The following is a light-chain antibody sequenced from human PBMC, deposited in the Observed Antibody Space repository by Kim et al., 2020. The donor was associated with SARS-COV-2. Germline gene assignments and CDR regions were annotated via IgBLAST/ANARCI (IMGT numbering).Light chain of an antibody. CDR2: DVN. Sequence: GRSITSSCTGTSSDVGGYNYVSWYQQHQGKAPKLMIYDVNKRPSGVSSRFSGSKSGNTASLTISGLQAEDEADYYCSSYTSSSTSVFGTGTKVTVL. CDR3: SSYTSSSTSV. J-gene: IGLJ1*01. CDR1: SSDVGGYNY. V-gene: IGLV2-14*03.